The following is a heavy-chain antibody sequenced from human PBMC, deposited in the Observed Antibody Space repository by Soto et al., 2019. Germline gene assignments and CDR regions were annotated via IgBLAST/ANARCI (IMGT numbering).Heavy chain of an antibody. CDR2: INPSGGST. CDR3: ARDGGWFYYYYGMDV. V-gene: IGHV1-46*01. D-gene: IGHD6-19*01. Sequence: GASVKVSCKASGYTFTSYYMHWVRQAPGQGLEWMGIINPSGGSTSYAQKFQGRVTMTRDTSTSTVYMELSSLRSEDTAVYYCARDGGWFYYYYGMDVWGQGTTVTVSS. CDR1: GYTFTSYY. J-gene: IGHJ6*02.